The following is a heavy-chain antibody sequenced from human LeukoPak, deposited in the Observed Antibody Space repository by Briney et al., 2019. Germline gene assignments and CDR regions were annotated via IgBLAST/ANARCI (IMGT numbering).Heavy chain of an antibody. CDR3: ARASSSSLGYYYYMDV. V-gene: IGHV3-21*01. CDR1: GFTFSSYW. CDR2: ISSSSSYI. Sequence: GGSLRLSCAASGFTFSSYWMSWVRQAPGKGLEWVSSISSSSSYIYYADSVKGRFTISRDNAKNSLYLQMNSLRAEDTAVYYCARASSSSLGYYYYMDVWGKGTTVTVSS. D-gene: IGHD6-6*01. J-gene: IGHJ6*03.